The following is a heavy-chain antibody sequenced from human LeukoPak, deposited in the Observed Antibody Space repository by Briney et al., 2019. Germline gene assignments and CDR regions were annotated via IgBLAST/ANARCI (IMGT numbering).Heavy chain of an antibody. CDR1: GYTLTELS. J-gene: IGHJ5*02. CDR3: ARDLYTSGSGSYYNNWFDP. Sequence: ASVKVSCKVSGYTLTELSMHWVRQAPGKGLEWMGGFDPEDGETIYAQKFQGRVTMTEDTSTDTAYMELSSLRSEDTAVYYCARDLYTSGSGSYYNNWFDPWGQGTLVTVS. V-gene: IGHV1-24*01. D-gene: IGHD3-10*01. CDR2: FDPEDGET.